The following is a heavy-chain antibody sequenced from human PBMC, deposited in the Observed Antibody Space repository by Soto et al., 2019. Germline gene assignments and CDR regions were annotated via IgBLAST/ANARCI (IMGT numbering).Heavy chain of an antibody. J-gene: IGHJ3*02. CDR1: GYTFTSYA. CDR2: INPNSGGT. V-gene: IGHV1-2*04. D-gene: IGHD4-17*01. CDR3: ARGHYGGKNILAFDI. Sequence: ASVKVSCKASGYTFTSYAMHWVRQAPGQGLEWMGWINPNSGGTNYAQKFQGWVTMTRDTSISTAYMELSRLRSDDTAVYYCARGHYGGKNILAFDIWGQGTMVTVSS.